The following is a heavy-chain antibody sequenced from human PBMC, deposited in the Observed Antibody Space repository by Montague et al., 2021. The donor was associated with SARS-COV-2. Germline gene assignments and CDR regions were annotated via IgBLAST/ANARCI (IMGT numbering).Heavy chain of an antibody. J-gene: IGHJ4*02. Sequence: SETLSLTCTVSGGSINSNFWSWIRQPPGKGLEWIGYIYYSGSTNXNPSLKSRVTISVDTSKKQFSLQLNSVTAADTAVYYCARTRGYDPLFDFWGQGTLVTVSS. CDR2: IYYSGST. CDR1: GGSINSNF. V-gene: IGHV4-59*01. CDR3: ARTRGYDPLFDF. D-gene: IGHD5-12*01.